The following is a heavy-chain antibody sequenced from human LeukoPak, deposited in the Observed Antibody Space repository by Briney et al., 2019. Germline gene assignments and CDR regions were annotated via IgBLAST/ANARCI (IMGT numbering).Heavy chain of an antibody. CDR1: GGTFSSYA. Sequence: SVKVSCKASGGTFSSYAISWVRQAPGQGLEWMGRIIPIFGIANYAQKFQGRVTITVDKSTSTAYMELSSLRSEDTAVYYCARDPKDNWNTGDYYYGMDVWGQGTTVTVSS. J-gene: IGHJ6*02. D-gene: IGHD1/OR15-1a*01. CDR2: IIPIFGIA. CDR3: ARDPKDNWNTGDYYYGMDV. V-gene: IGHV1-69*04.